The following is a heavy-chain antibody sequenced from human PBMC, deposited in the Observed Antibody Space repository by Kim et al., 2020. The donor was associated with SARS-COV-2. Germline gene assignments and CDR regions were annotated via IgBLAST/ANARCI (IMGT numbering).Heavy chain of an antibody. J-gene: IGHJ4*02. CDR2: INPNSGGT. D-gene: IGHD3-22*01. Sequence: ASVKVSCKASGYTFTGYYMHWVRQAPGQGLEWMGRINPNSGGTNYAQKFQGRVTMTRDTSISTAYMELSRLRSDDTAVYYCARAADYYDSSGYYGEYYFDYWGQGTLVTVSS. V-gene: IGHV1-2*06. CDR1: GYTFTGYY. CDR3: ARAADYYDSSGYYGEYYFDY.